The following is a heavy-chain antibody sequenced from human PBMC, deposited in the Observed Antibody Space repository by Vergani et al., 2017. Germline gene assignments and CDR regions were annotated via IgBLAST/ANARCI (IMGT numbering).Heavy chain of an antibody. J-gene: IGHJ4*02. CDR1: GGSISSYY. CDR2: NYYSGST. Sequence: QVQLQESGPGLVKPSETLSLTCTVSGGSISSYYWSWIRQPPGKGLEWIGYNYYSGSTNYNPSLKSRVTISVDTSKNQFALKLSSVTAADTAVYYCASARKNTAALFDYWGQGTLVTVSS. D-gene: IGHD5-18*01. V-gene: IGHV4-59*01. CDR3: ASARKNTAALFDY.